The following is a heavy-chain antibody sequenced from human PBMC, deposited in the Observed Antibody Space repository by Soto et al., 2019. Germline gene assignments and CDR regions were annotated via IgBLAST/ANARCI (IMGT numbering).Heavy chain of an antibody. V-gene: IGHV3-30*18. CDR1: GFIFSRHG. J-gene: IGHJ6*02. CDR3: AKDRGSYDIWSGTQRYYAMDV. Sequence: QGQLVESGGGVVQPGTSLRLSCAASGFIFSRHGMHWVRQAPGKXLEWVAFTSYDGSNTYYADSVKGRFTISRDNPKNTLFLQMNSLRPNDTALYFCAKDRGSYDIWSGTQRYYAMDVWGQGATVTVSS. D-gene: IGHD3-3*01. CDR2: TSYDGSNT.